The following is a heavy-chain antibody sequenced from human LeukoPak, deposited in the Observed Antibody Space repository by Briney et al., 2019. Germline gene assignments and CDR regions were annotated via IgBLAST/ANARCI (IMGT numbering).Heavy chain of an antibody. V-gene: IGHV1-18*01. CDR1: GYTFTSYG. D-gene: IGHD3-10*01. CDR3: AIETRFGESLGFDP. Sequence: ASVKVSCKASGYTFTSYGITWVRQAPGQGLEWMGWISTYNGNTNYAQRVQGRVTMTTDTSTSTAYMELRSLRSDDTAVYYCAIETRFGESLGFDPWGQGTLVTVSS. CDR2: ISTYNGNT. J-gene: IGHJ5*02.